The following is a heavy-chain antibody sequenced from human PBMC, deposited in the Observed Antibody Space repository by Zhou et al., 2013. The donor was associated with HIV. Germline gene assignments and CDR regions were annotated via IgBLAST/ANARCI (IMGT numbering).Heavy chain of an antibody. CDR1: GYIFTRNF. V-gene: IGHV1-2*02. D-gene: IGHD6-13*01. J-gene: IGHJ1*01. CDR3: TRDLGRSWSRFFQH. Sequence: QVQLLQSGAALKEPGTSVNLSCTTSGYIFTRNFLHWVRQAPGQGLEWMGWINPNSDVTNYGQKFQGRVTMTGDTSSSTAYMELSSLKSDDTAMYYCTRDLGRSWSRFFQHWGQGTLIIVSS. CDR2: INPNSDVT.